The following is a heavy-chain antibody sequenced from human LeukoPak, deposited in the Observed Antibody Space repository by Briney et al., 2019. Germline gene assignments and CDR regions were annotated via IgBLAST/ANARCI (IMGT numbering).Heavy chain of an antibody. CDR1: GFTFSSYS. CDR2: ISSSSSNI. V-gene: IGHV3-21*01. D-gene: IGHD2-2*01. CDR3: ARLKGGYCSSTSCLGWFDP. J-gene: IGHJ5*02. Sequence: GGSLRLSCAASGFTFSSYSMNWVRQAPGKGLEWVASISSSSSNIYHADSVKGRFTISRDNAKNSLYLQMNSLRAEDAAVYYCARLKGGYCSSTSCLGWFDPWGQGTLVSVSS.